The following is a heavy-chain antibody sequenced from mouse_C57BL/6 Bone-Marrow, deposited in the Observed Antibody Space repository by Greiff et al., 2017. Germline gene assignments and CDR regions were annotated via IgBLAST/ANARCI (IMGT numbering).Heavy chain of an antibody. D-gene: IGHD2-1*01. CDR2: IDPSDSYT. V-gene: IGHV1-59*01. J-gene: IGHJ1*03. Sequence: QVQLQQPGAELVRPGTSVKLSCKASGYTFTSYWMHWVKQRPGQGLEWIGVIDPSDSYTNYNQKFKGKATLTVDTSSSTAHMQLSSLTSEDSAVYYCASDGTPYWYFDVWGTGTTVTVSS. CDR1: GYTFTSYW. CDR3: ASDGTPYWYFDV.